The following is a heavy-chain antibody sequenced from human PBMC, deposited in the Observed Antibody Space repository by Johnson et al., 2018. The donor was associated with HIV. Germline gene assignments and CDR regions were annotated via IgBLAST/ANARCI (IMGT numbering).Heavy chain of an antibody. J-gene: IGHJ3*02. CDR3: ARGDYGDYGRDAFDI. D-gene: IGHD4-17*01. CDR2: ISTSGSTI. V-gene: IGHV3-11*04. Sequence: QVQLVESGGGLVQPGVSLRLSCAASGFIFSDYYMSWIRQAPGRGLDWVSYISTSGSTINYADSVKGRFTISRDNSKNTLYLQMNSLRAEDSAVYYCARGDYGDYGRDAFDIWGQGTMVTVSS. CDR1: GFIFSDYY.